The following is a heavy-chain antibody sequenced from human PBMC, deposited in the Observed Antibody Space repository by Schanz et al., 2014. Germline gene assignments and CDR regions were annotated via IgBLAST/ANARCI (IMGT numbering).Heavy chain of an antibody. J-gene: IGHJ1*01. CDR1: GYTFTSYG. CDR3: AGVTYSSSWYGGSEYFQH. CDR2: ISDYNADT. V-gene: IGHV1-18*04. Sequence: QVQLVQSGAEVKKPGASVKVSCKASGYTFTSYGISWVRQAPGQGPEWMGWISDYNADTKYAQKVQGRVTMTTDTSTSTAYMELRSLRSDDTAVYYCAGVTYSSSWYGGSEYFQHWGQGTLVTVSS. D-gene: IGHD6-13*01.